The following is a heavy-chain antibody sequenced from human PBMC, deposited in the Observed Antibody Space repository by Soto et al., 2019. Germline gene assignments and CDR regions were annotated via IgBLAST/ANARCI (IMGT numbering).Heavy chain of an antibody. D-gene: IGHD4-17*01. CDR3: AKLTTVTEDPFDY. CDR1: GFTFSSYA. Sequence: EVQLLESGGGLVQPGGSLRLSCAASGFTFSSYAMSWVRQAPGKGLEWVSAISGNGGSTYYADSVKGRFTISRDNSKNTLYLQMNSLRAEDTAVYYCAKLTTVTEDPFDYWGQGTLVTVSS. CDR2: ISGNGGST. J-gene: IGHJ4*02. V-gene: IGHV3-23*01.